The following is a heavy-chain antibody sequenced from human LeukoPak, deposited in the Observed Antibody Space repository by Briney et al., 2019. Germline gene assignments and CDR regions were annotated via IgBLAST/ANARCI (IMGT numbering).Heavy chain of an antibody. Sequence: GGSLRLSCTTSGFPFSSYAMSWVRQAPGKGLEWVSSISGGGGRTDYAGSVKGRFTISRDSSKNTLYVQMNSLRVEDTAIYYCAKGREYQLPYIIDNWGQGTLVTVSS. CDR2: ISGGGGRT. V-gene: IGHV3-23*01. CDR1: GFPFSSYA. J-gene: IGHJ4*02. D-gene: IGHD2-2*02. CDR3: AKGREYQLPYIIDN.